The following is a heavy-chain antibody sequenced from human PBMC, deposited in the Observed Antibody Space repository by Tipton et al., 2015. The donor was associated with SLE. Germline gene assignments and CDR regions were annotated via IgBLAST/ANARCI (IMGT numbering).Heavy chain of an antibody. Sequence: SLRLSCATSGFTFSSYEMIWVRQAPGKGLEWVSSITSAGAIYYADSVKDRFTISRDNAKNSLFLQMNSVRAEDTGVYYCARNTGVEFDHWGQGTLVTVSS. CDR3: ARNTGVEFDH. D-gene: IGHD7-27*01. CDR1: GFTFSSYE. J-gene: IGHJ4*02. CDR2: ITSAGAI. V-gene: IGHV3-48*03.